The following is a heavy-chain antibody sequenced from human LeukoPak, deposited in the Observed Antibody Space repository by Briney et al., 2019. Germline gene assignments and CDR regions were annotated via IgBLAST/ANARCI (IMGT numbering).Heavy chain of an antibody. Sequence: GGSLRLSCAASGFTLTSWWMTWVRQLPGKGLEWVANIKPDGSDEYYVDSVKGRFTISRDNAKNSLYLQMNSLRAEDTAVYYCARGGFTSSWYWVYWGQGTLVTVSS. CDR2: IKPDGSDE. V-gene: IGHV3-7*01. CDR3: ARGGFTSSWYWVY. CDR1: GFTLTSWW. J-gene: IGHJ4*02. D-gene: IGHD6-13*01.